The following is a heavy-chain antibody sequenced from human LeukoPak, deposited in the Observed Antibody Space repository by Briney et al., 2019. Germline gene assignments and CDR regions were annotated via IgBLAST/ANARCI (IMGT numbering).Heavy chain of an antibody. Sequence: SETLSLTCTVSGGSISSYYWSWIRQPPGKGLEWIGSIYYSGSTYYNPSLKSRVTISVDTSTNQFSLKLCSWTAADPAVYYCARQVAAAGTAPWGQGTLVTVSS. D-gene: IGHD6-13*01. CDR3: ARQVAAAGTAP. V-gene: IGHV4-39*01. J-gene: IGHJ5*02. CDR2: IYYSGST. CDR1: GGSISSYY.